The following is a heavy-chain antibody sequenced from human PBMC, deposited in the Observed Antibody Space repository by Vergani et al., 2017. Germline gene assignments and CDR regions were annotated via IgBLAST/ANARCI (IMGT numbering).Heavy chain of an antibody. D-gene: IGHD2-2*01. V-gene: IGHV4-61*01. CDR3: ARVCGTSCTVEGWFDP. Sequence: VQLVESGPGLVKPSETLSLTCTVSGGSISSSSYYWSWIRQPPGKGLEWIGYIYYSGSTNYNPSLKSLVTLSVDTSKNQFSLKLSSVTAADTAVYYCARVCGTSCTVEGWFDPWGQGTLVTVSS. J-gene: IGHJ5*02. CDR1: GGSISSSSYY. CDR2: IYYSGST.